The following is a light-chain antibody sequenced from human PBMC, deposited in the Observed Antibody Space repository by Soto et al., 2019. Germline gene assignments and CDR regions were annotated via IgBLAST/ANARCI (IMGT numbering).Light chain of an antibody. Sequence: EFVLTQSPGTLSLSPGERATLSCRASQTVRNNYLAWYQQKPGQAPRLLIYDASSRATGIPDRFSGGGSGTDFTLIICSLEPEDFAVYYCQQCSSYPLTFGGGTKVDIK. CDR2: DAS. V-gene: IGKV3-20*01. CDR3: QQCSSYPLT. J-gene: IGKJ4*01. CDR1: QTVRNNY.